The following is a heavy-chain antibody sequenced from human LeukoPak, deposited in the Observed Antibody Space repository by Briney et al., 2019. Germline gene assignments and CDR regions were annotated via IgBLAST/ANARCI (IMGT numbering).Heavy chain of an antibody. CDR2: IYSSGST. V-gene: IGHV4-4*09. Sequence: SETLSLTCSVSGGSISSYYWSRIRQPPGKVLEWIGYIYSSGSTNYNPSLKSRVTIPVDTSKNQFSLNLTSVTAADTAVYYCARHGSVRSPLGPWGQGTLVTVSS. D-gene: IGHD3-10*01. CDR1: GGSISSYY. CDR3: ARHGSVRSPLGP. J-gene: IGHJ5*02.